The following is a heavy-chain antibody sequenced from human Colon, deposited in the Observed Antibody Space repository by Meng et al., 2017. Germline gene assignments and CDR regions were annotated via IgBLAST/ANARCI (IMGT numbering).Heavy chain of an antibody. Sequence: QVQLVQSGAEVKKPGASVNVSCKASGYTFTNNGISWVRQAPGQGPEWMGWISAYNGNTNYAQNLQGRVTMTTDTSTDTAYMELRSLRSDDTAVYYCVRDSPLVGLIYYLDNWGQGTLVTVSS. D-gene: IGHD1-26*01. J-gene: IGHJ4*02. V-gene: IGHV1-18*01. CDR3: VRDSPLVGLIYYLDN. CDR1: GYTFTNNG. CDR2: ISAYNGNT.